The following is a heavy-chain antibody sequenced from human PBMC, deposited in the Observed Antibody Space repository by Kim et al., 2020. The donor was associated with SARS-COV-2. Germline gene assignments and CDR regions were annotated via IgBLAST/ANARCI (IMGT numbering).Heavy chain of an antibody. CDR2: ISWNSGSI. CDR1: GFTFDDYA. CDR3: AKGSPLTMVRGVMDV. V-gene: IGHV3-9*01. D-gene: IGHD3-10*01. Sequence: GGSLRLSCAASGFTFDDYAMHWVRQAPGKGLEWVSGISWNSGSIGYADSVKGRFTISRDNAKNSLYLQMNSLRAEDTALYYCAKGSPLTMVRGVMDVWGQGTTVTVSS. J-gene: IGHJ6*02.